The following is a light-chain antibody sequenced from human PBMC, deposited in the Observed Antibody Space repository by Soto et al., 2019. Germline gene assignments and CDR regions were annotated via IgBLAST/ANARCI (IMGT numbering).Light chain of an antibody. CDR3: QQYNSYSPWT. Sequence: DIRRTHQPSTQYASIGERINIICRASQSISSWLAWYQQKPGKAPKLLIYKASSLESGVPSRFSGSGSGTEFTLTVSILQPDDFATYYCQQYNSYSPWTFGRGTKVDI. V-gene: IGKV1-5*03. CDR1: QSISSW. J-gene: IGKJ1*01. CDR2: KAS.